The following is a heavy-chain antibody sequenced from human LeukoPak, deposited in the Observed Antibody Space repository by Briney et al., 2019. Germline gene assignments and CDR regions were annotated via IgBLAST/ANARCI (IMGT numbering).Heavy chain of an antibody. CDR2: ISYDGSNK. Sequence: PGGSLRLSCAASGFTFSSYAMHWVRQAPGKGLEWVAVISYDGSNKYYADSVKGRFTISRDNSKNTLYLQMNSLRAEDTAVYYCARGLFGDYFDYWGQGTLVTVSS. CDR3: ARGLFGDYFDY. CDR1: GFTFSSYA. D-gene: IGHD2/OR15-2a*01. V-gene: IGHV3-30-3*01. J-gene: IGHJ4*02.